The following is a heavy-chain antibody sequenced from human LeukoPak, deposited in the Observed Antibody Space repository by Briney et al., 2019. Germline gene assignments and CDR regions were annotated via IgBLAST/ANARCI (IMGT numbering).Heavy chain of an antibody. V-gene: IGHV1-2*02. CDR3: VRDQAGVMMWDY. D-gene: IGHD3-16*01. J-gene: IGHJ4*02. CDR1: GYTFTGYY. Sequence: ASVKVSCKASGYTFTGYYMHWVRQAPGQGLEWMGWINPNSGGTNYAQKFQGRVTMTRDTSISTAYMELSRLRSDDTAVYYCVRDQAGVMMWDYWGQGTLVTVSS. CDR2: INPNSGGT.